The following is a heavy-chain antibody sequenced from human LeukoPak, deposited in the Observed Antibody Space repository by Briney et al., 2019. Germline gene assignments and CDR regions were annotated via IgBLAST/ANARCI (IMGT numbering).Heavy chain of an antibody. Sequence: KPSETLSLTCTVSGGSIRSSYYYWGWIRQPPGKGLEWIGSIYDSGSTYYNPSLKSRVTISVDTSKNQFSLKLNSVTAADTAVYYCARQIGSSGPDCWGQGTLVTVSS. D-gene: IGHD6-19*01. V-gene: IGHV4-39*01. J-gene: IGHJ4*02. CDR1: GGSIRSSYYY. CDR2: IYDSGST. CDR3: ARQIGSSGPDC.